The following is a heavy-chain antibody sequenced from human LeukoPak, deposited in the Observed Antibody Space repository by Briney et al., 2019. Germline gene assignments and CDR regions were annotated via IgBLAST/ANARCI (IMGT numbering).Heavy chain of an antibody. V-gene: IGHV2-5*01. CDR1: GFSLSTSGVG. CDR2: IYWNDDK. J-gene: IGHJ6*03. D-gene: IGHD6-6*01. CDR3: AHSMSKRKQLVNYYYMDV. Sequence: SGPTLVKPTQTLTLTCTFSGFSLSTSGVGVGWIRQPPGKALEWLALIYWNDDKRYSPSLKSRLTITKDTSKNQVVLTMTNMDPVDTATYYCAHSMSKRKQLVNYYYMDVWGKGTTVTVSS.